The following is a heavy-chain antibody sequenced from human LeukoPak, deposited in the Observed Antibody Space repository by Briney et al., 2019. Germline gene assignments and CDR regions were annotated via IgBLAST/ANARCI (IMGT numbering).Heavy chain of an antibody. J-gene: IGHJ3*02. CDR3: ARLNNYYDSSGYGAFDI. Sequence: GGSLRLSCAASGFTFSSYAMHWVRQAPGKGLEWVAVISYDGSNKYYADSVKGRFTISRDNSKNTLYLQMNSLRAEDTAVYYCARLNNYYDSSGYGAFDIWGQGTMVTVSS. CDR1: GFTFSSYA. D-gene: IGHD3-22*01. CDR2: ISYDGSNK. V-gene: IGHV3-30*04.